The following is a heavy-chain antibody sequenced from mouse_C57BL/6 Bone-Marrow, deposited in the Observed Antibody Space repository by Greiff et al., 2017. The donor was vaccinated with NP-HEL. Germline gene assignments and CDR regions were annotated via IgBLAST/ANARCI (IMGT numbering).Heavy chain of an antibody. CDR1: GFNIKDDY. CDR3: TTRGYDAMDY. J-gene: IGHJ4*01. V-gene: IGHV14-4*01. D-gene: IGHD3-3*01. CDR2: LDPENGDT. Sequence: EVQLQQSGAELVRPGASVKLSCTASGFNIKDDYMHWVKQRPEQGLEWIGWLDPENGDTEYASKFQGKATITADTASNTAYLQLSSLTSEDTAVYYCTTRGYDAMDYWGQGTSVTVSS.